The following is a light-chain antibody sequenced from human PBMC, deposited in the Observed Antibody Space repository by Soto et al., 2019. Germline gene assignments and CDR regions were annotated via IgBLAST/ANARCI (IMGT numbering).Light chain of an antibody. Sequence: QSALTQPASVSGSPGQSITISCTGTSSDVGAYDFVSWYQHSPGKAPKLVTFDVTHRPPGISDRFSGSKSANTASLTISGLQAEDEAFYYCYSYAGRNIWVFGGGTQLTVL. CDR3: YSYAGRNIWV. J-gene: IGLJ3*02. V-gene: IGLV2-14*01. CDR1: SSDVGAYDF. CDR2: DVT.